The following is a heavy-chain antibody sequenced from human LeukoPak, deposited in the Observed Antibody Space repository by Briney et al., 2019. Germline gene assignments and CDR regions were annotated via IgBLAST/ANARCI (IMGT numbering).Heavy chain of an antibody. Sequence: GGSLRLSCAASGFTFSSYAMPWVRQAPGKGLEWVAVISYDGSNKYYADSVKGRFTISRDNSKNTLYLQMNSLRAEDTAVYYCARDGVTYGGPFDYWGQGTLVTVSS. D-gene: IGHD2-21*02. V-gene: IGHV3-30*04. CDR3: ARDGVTYGGPFDY. CDR1: GFTFSSYA. CDR2: ISYDGSNK. J-gene: IGHJ4*02.